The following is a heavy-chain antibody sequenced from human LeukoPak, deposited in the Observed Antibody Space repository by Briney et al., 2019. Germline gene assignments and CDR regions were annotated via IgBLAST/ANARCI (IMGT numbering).Heavy chain of an antibody. CDR2: IGGSGGPT. CDR1: GFTFSSYA. J-gene: IGHJ6*03. V-gene: IGHV3-23*01. Sequence: GGSLRLSCAASGFTFSSYAMSWVRQAPGKGLEWVSVIGGSGGPTQYADSVKGRFTISRDTSKITLYLQMNSLGAEDTAVYYCARYNDYIWGSYRYPYYMDVWGKGTTVTVSS. CDR3: ARYNDYIWGSYRYPYYMDV. D-gene: IGHD3-16*02.